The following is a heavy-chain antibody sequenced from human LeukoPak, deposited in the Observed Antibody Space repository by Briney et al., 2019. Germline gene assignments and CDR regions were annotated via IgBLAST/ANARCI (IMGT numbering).Heavy chain of an antibody. CDR3: ARMGSTVTCYYYYMDV. Sequence: ASVKVSCKASGYTFTSYYMHWVRQAPGQGLEWMGIINPSGGSTSYAQKFQGRVTMTRDMSTSTVYMELSSLRSEDTAVYYCARMGSTVTCYYYYMDVWGKGTTVTVSS. V-gene: IGHV1-46*01. CDR1: GYTFTSYY. CDR2: INPSGGST. D-gene: IGHD4-17*01. J-gene: IGHJ6*03.